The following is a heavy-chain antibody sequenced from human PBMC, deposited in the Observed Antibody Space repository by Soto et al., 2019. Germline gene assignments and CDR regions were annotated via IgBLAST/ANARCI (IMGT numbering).Heavy chain of an antibody. V-gene: IGHV1-69*06. Sequence: QVQLVQSGAEVKKPGSSVKVSCTASGGTFSSYAISWVRQAPGQGLEWMGGIIPIFGTANYAQKFQGRVTITADKATSTAYMELSSLRSEDTAVYYCAGPRGPSRFLAWAESPYGMDVWGQGTTVTVSS. CDR2: IIPIFGTA. CDR3: AGPRGPSRFLAWAESPYGMDV. J-gene: IGHJ6*02. D-gene: IGHD3-3*01. CDR1: GGTFSSYA.